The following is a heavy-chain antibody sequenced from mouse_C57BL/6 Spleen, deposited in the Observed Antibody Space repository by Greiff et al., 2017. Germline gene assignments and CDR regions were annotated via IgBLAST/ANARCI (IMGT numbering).Heavy chain of an antibody. V-gene: IGHV1-55*01. CDR2: IYPGSGST. Sequence: VQLQQPGAELVKPGASVKMSCKASGYTFTSYWITWVKQRPGQGLEWIGDIYPGSGSTNYNEKFKSKATLTVDTSSSTAYMQLSSLTSEDSAVYYCAREDYGSSSPYYFDYWGQGTTLTVSS. CDR3: AREDYGSSSPYYFDY. CDR1: GYTFTSYW. J-gene: IGHJ2*01. D-gene: IGHD1-1*01.